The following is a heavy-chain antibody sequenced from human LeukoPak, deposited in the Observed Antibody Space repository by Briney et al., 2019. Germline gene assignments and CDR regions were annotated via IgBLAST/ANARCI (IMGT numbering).Heavy chain of an antibody. Sequence: LSLTCTVSGGSISSGDYYWSWIRQPPGKGLEWIGYIYYSGSTYYNPSLKSRVTISVDTSKNQFSLKLSSVTAADTAVYYCAIVHQLLSYYFDYWGQGTLVTVSS. CDR3: AIVHQLLSYYFDY. V-gene: IGHV4-30-4*08. CDR1: GGSISSGDYY. J-gene: IGHJ4*02. D-gene: IGHD2-2*01. CDR2: IYYSGST.